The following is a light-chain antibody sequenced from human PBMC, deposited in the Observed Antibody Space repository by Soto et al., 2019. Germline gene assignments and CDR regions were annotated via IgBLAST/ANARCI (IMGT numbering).Light chain of an antibody. J-gene: IGKJ4*01. V-gene: IGKV3-20*01. Sequence: EIVLTQSPGTLSLSPGERATLSCRASQSVSSSYLAWYQQKPGQAPRLLIYGASSRATGIPDRFSGSGSGTDFTLTISKLEPENFPVYYCQQYGSSPRLTFGGVTKVEIK. CDR2: GAS. CDR3: QQYGSSPRLT. CDR1: QSVSSSY.